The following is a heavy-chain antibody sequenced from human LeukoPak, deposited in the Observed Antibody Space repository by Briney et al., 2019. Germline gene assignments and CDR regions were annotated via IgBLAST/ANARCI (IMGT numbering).Heavy chain of an antibody. D-gene: IGHD6-19*01. CDR1: GGAFSGYY. CDR2: INHSGST. V-gene: IGHV4-34*01. J-gene: IGHJ5*02. CDR3: ARGRGLWQWLLHGNWFDL. Sequence: PSETLSLTCTVYGGAFSGYYWSWIRQPPGKGLEWIGEINHSGSTNYDPSLKSRVTISVDTSKNQFSLRLTSVTAADMAVYYCARGRGLWQWLLHGNWFDLWGQGTLVTVSS.